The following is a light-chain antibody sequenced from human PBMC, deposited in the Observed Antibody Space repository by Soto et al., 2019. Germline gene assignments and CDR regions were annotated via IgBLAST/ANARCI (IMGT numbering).Light chain of an antibody. CDR3: QQFAGS. CDR2: GAS. J-gene: IGKJ4*02. CDR1: QRVSPSS. V-gene: IGKV3-20*01. Sequence: VLTGSPGTLSLGPRERATLSCRASQRVSPSSLAWYQQRPGQTPRLLIYGASSRATGIPDRFSGRGSGTDFTLIISRLEPEDFAVYYCQQFAGSFGGGTKVDI.